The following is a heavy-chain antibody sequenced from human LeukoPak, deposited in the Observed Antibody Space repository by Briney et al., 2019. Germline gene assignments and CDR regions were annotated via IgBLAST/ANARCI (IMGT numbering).Heavy chain of an antibody. Sequence: PGGSLRLSCVASGFTFSSYSMNWVRQAPGKGLEWVSSISSSSSYIYYADSVKGRFTISRDNAKNSLYLQMNSLRAEDTAVYYCARDHSGSYTGGDAFDIWGQGTMVTVSS. J-gene: IGHJ3*02. D-gene: IGHD1-26*01. CDR3: ARDHSGSYTGGDAFDI. V-gene: IGHV3-21*01. CDR2: ISSSSSYI. CDR1: GFTFSSYS.